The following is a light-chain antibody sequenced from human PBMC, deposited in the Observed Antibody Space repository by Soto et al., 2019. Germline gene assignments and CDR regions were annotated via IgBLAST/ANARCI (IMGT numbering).Light chain of an antibody. J-gene: IGLJ2*01. Sequence: QSALTQPPSASGSPGQSVTISCTGTSSDVGGYNYVSWYQQHPGKAPKLMIYEVSKRPSGVPDRFSGYKSGNTPSLTVSGLQAEDESDYYCSSYAGSNNLVFGGGTKRT. CDR2: EVS. CDR3: SSYAGSNNLV. V-gene: IGLV2-8*01. CDR1: SSDVGGYNY.